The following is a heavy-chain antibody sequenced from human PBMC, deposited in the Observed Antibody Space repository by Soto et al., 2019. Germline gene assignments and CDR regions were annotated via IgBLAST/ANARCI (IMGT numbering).Heavy chain of an antibody. CDR1: GFAITCKS. CDR3: ERGDLRGYSYGHFDY. V-gene: IGHV1-8*01. CDR2: MNPNSGNT. J-gene: IGHJ4*01. D-gene: IGHD5-18*01. Sequence: GASVKRSSKAAGFAITCKSSKWVQQATRQGLEWMGWMNPNSGNTGYAQKFQGRVTMTRNTSIRTAYMELSSLRSEDTAVYYFERGDLRGYSYGHFDYLRNGTLVT.